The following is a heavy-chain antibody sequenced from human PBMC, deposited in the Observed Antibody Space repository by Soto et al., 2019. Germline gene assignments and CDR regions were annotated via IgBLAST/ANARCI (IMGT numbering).Heavy chain of an antibody. Sequence: PLETLSLAYAVSGGSIRSSNWWSRVRQPPGKGLEWIGEIYHSGSTNYNPSLKSRVTISVDKSKNQFSLKLSSVTAADTAVYYCARGYNWNSDAFDIWGQGIMVTDSS. D-gene: IGHD1-7*01. CDR3: ARGYNWNSDAFDI. V-gene: IGHV4-4*02. CDR2: IYHSGST. CDR1: GGSIRSSNW. J-gene: IGHJ3*02.